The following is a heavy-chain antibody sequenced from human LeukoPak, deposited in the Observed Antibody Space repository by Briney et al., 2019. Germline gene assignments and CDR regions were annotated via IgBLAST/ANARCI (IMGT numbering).Heavy chain of an antibody. CDR2: IYYSGST. Sequence: SETLSLTCTVSGGSISSSSYYWGWIRQPPGKGLEWIGSIYYSGSTYYNPSLKSRVTISVDTSKNQFSLKLSSVTAADTAVYYCARGVGLRLWWIEAYYMDVWGKGTTVTVSS. CDR1: GGSISSSSYY. J-gene: IGHJ6*03. V-gene: IGHV4-39*01. D-gene: IGHD2-21*01. CDR3: ARGVGLRLWWIEAYYMDV.